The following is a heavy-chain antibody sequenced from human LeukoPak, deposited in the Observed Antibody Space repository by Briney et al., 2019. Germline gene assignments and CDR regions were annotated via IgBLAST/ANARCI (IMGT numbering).Heavy chain of an antibody. CDR1: GGTFSSYA. CDR2: IIPIFGTA. D-gene: IGHD3-22*01. Sequence: ASVKVSCKASGGTFSSYAISWVRQAPGQGLEWMGGIIPIFGTANYAQKFQGRVTITTDESTSTAYMELSSLRSEDTAVYYCARGPVVYDSRGYRELDYWGQGTLVTVSS. V-gene: IGHV1-69*05. CDR3: ARGPVVYDSRGYRELDY. J-gene: IGHJ4*02.